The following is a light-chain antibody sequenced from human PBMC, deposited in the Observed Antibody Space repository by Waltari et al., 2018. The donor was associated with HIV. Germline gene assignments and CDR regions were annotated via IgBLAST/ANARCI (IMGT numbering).Light chain of an antibody. Sequence: QSVLTQPPSASGTLGQSVTISCPGSSSNVGSKPVYWFQQVSGTAPKLLIYRDYHRRSGIPDRFSGSKSGASASLTISGLRSEDEADYYCVAWDDSLSGYVFGTGTKVSVL. CDR1: SSNVGSKP. CDR2: RDY. V-gene: IGLV1-47*01. CDR3: VAWDDSLSGYV. J-gene: IGLJ1*01.